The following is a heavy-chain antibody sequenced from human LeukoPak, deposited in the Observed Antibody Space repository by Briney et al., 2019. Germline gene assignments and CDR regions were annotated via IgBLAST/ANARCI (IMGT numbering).Heavy chain of an antibody. CDR1: GYRFTSYW. J-gene: IGHJ4*02. V-gene: IGHV5-51*01. CDR2: IYPGDSDT. Sequence: GESLKISCKGSGYRFTSYWIAWVRQMPGKGLEWMGSIYPGDSDTRYSPSFQGQVTISADKSITTAYLQWSSLKASDTAMYYCTTPQVSGWNFDYWGQGTLVTVSS. D-gene: IGHD6-19*01. CDR3: TTPQVSGWNFDY.